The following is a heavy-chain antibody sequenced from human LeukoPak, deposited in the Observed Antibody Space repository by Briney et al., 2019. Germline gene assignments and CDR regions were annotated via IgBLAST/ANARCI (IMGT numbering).Heavy chain of an antibody. D-gene: IGHD2/OR15-2a*01. CDR3: ARERGYSPTFDY. J-gene: IGHJ4*02. V-gene: IGHV3-30*04. CDR2: ISYDGRNK. Sequence: GRSLRLSCAASGFTFSSYAMHWVRQATGKGLEWVAVISYDGRNKYYADSVKGRFTISRDNSKNTLYLQMNSLRAEDTAVYYCARERGYSPTFDYWGQGTLVTVSS. CDR1: GFTFSSYA.